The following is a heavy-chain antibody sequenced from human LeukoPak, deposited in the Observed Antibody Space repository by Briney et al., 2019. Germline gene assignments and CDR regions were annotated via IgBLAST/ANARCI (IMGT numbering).Heavy chain of an antibody. CDR2: INPNSGGT. J-gene: IGHJ4*02. CDR1: GYTFTGYY. CDR3: ARVTKRYCSGGSCSLFDY. D-gene: IGHD2-15*01. V-gene: IGHV1-2*02. Sequence: GASVNVSCKASGYTFTGYYMHWVRQAPGQGLEWMGWINPNSGGTNYAQKFQGRVTMTRDTSISTAYMELSRLRSDDTAVYYCARVTKRYCSGGSCSLFDYWGQGTLVTVSS.